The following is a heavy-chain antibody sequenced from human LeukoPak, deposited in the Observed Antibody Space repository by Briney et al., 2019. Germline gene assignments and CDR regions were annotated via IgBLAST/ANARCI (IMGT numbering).Heavy chain of an antibody. CDR3: ARHLTPGIAAAGLGY. CDR2: FYYSGST. CDR1: GGSISSHY. J-gene: IGHJ4*02. V-gene: IGHV4-59*08. Sequence: SETLSLTCTVSGGSISSHYWSWIRQPPGKRLEWIGYFYYSGSTNYNPSLKSRVTISVDTPKNQFSLKLSSVTAADTAVYYCARHLTPGIAAAGLGYWGQGTLVTVSS. D-gene: IGHD6-13*01.